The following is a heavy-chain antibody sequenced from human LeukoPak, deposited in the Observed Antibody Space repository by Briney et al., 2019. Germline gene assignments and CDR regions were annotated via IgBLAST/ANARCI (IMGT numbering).Heavy chain of an antibody. Sequence: GESLKISCKGSGYSFTSYWIGWVRQMPGKGLEWMGIIYPGDSDTRYSPSFQGQVTISADKSISTAYLQWSSLKASDTAMYYCARLNYYGSGSAYIWFDPWGQGTLVTVSS. J-gene: IGHJ5*02. V-gene: IGHV5-51*01. CDR3: ARLNYYGSGSAYIWFDP. CDR2: IYPGDSDT. D-gene: IGHD3-10*01. CDR1: GYSFTSYW.